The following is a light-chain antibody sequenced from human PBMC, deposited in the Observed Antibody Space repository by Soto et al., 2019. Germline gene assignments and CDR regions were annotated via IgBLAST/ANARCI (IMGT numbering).Light chain of an antibody. J-gene: IGKJ1*01. CDR2: AAS. Sequence: DIQMTQSPSSLSASVGDRVTITCRASQDISDYLAWYQQKPGQVPNLLIYAASTLQSGVPSRFRGSGSGTDFTLTITGLQPEDFETYYCQNYNGPPWTFGQGTKVEIK. CDR1: QDISDY. CDR3: QNYNGPPWT. V-gene: IGKV1-27*01.